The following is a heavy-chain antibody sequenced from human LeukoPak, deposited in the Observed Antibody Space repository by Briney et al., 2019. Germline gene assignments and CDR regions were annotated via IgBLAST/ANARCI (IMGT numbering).Heavy chain of an antibody. V-gene: IGHV3-30*18. D-gene: IGHD6-19*01. J-gene: IGHJ4*02. CDR3: AKDSQFYSSGWN. CDR2: ISYDGSFT. Sequence: GGSLRLSCAASGFIFSTYAMHWVRQPPGKGLEWVAVISYDGSFTYYVGSVKGRLTISRDNSKNTLYLQMNSLRAEDTAVYYCAKDSQFYSSGWNWGQGTLVTVSS. CDR1: GFIFSTYA.